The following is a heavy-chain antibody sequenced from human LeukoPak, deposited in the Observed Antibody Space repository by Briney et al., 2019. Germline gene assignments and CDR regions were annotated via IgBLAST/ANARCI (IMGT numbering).Heavy chain of an antibody. J-gene: IGHJ4*02. D-gene: IGHD1-26*01. V-gene: IGHV1-2*06. CDR3: TRESGSYHGNDY. CDR1: GYTFTGYY. CDR2: INPNNGAT. Sequence: ASVKVSCKASGYTFTGYYMHWVRQAPGQGLEWMGRINPNNGATNYAQKLQGRVTITGDTSISTAYMELSSLRSDDTAVYYCTRESGSYHGNDYWGQGTLVTVPS.